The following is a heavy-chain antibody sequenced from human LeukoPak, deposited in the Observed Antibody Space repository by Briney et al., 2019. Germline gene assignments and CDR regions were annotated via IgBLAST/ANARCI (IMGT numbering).Heavy chain of an antibody. CDR1: GFTVSSNY. CDR2: FYSRGTT. Sequence: PGGSLRLSCAASGFTVSSNYMSCVRQAPGKGLEWGSVFYSRGTTSYADSVKGRFTISRNESKNTLYLQMNSVRADDTGVYYCVRHDSGSYWHYYYFIDVWGKGTTVIVSS. J-gene: IGHJ6*03. V-gene: IGHV3-66*02. D-gene: IGHD1-26*01. CDR3: VRHDSGSYWHYYYFIDV.